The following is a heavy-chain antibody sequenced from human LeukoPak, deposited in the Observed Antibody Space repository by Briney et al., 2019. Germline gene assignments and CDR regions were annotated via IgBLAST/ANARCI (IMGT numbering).Heavy chain of an antibody. CDR2: IYYSGST. CDR1: GGSISSSSYY. CDR3: TRGAGWLIDY. Sequence: SETLSLTCTVSGGSISSSSYYWGWIRQPPGKGLEWVGSIYYSGSTYYNPSLKSRVTISADTSKNQFSPKLNSMTTADTAVYYCTRGAGWLIDYWGQGILVTVSS. D-gene: IGHD3-16*01. J-gene: IGHJ4*02. V-gene: IGHV4-39*07.